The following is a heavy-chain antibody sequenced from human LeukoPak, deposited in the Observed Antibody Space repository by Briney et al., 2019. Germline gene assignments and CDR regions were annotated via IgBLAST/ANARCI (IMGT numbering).Heavy chain of an antibody. D-gene: IGHD1-26*01. CDR1: GGSFSGYY. V-gene: IGHV4-34*01. CDR2: IYYSGTT. J-gene: IGHJ4*02. CDR3: ARRRERRRTDRFDYFDY. Sequence: PSETLSLTCAVYGGSFSGYYWGWIRQPPGKGLEWIGSIYYSGTTYYNPSLKSRVTISVDTSKNQFSLKLSSVTAADTAVYYCARRRERRRTDRFDYFDYWGQGALVAVSS.